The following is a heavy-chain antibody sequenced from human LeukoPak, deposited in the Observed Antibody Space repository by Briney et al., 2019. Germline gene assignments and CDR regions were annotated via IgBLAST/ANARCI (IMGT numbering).Heavy chain of an antibody. CDR1: GFTFSSYW. CDR3: AREPDQYSGDAFDI. CDR2: IKQDGSEK. V-gene: IGHV3-7*01. Sequence: PGGSLRLSCAASGFTFSSYWMSWVRQAPGKGLEWVANIKQDGSEKYYVDSVKGRFTISRDNAKNSLYLQMNSLRAEDTAVYYCAREPDQYSGDAFDIWGQGTMVTVSS. D-gene: IGHD5-18*01. J-gene: IGHJ3*02.